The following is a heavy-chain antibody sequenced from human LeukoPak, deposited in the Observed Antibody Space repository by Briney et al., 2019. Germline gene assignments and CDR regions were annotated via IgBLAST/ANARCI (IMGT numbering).Heavy chain of an antibody. D-gene: IGHD2-15*01. V-gene: IGHV3-23*01. J-gene: IGHJ4*02. CDR2: ISGSGGST. Sequence: PGGSLRLSCAASGSTFSSYAMSWVRQAPGKGLEWVSAISGSGGSTYYADSVKGRFTISRDNSKNTLYLQMNSLRAEDTAVYYCARRYCSGGSCYSLDYWGQGTLVTVSS. CDR1: GSTFSSYA. CDR3: ARRYCSGGSCYSLDY.